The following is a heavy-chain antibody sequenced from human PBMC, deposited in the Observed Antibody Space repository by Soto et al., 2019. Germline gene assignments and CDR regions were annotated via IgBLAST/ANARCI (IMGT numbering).Heavy chain of an antibody. D-gene: IGHD2-15*01. CDR3: ARGMLPGSFDI. V-gene: IGHV4-34*01. CDR1: SASFSGSY. J-gene: IGHJ3*02. Sequence: SDTLSLTCAIYSASFSGSYWGWIREPPGKGLEWIGEINHSGSTNYNPSLKSRVTISVGTSKNQFSLKLSSVTAADTAVYHCARGMLPGSFDIWGQGTMVT. CDR2: INHSGST.